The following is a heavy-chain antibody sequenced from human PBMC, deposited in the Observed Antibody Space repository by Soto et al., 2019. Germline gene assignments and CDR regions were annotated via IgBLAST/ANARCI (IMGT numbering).Heavy chain of an antibody. CDR2: IWYDGSNK. CDR1: GFTFSSYG. D-gene: IGHD6-13*01. CDR3: ARESDIGSSWYIRSEYFQH. V-gene: IGHV3-33*01. J-gene: IGHJ1*01. Sequence: GGSLRLSCAASGFTFSSYGMHWVRQAPGKGLEWVAVIWYDGSNKYYADSVKGRFTISRDNSKNTLYLQMNSLRAEDTAVYYCARESDIGSSWYIRSEYFQHWGQGTLVTVSS.